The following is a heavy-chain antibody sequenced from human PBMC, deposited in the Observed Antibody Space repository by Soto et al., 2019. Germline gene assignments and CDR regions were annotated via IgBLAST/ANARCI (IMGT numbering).Heavy chain of an antibody. CDR3: ARGGYCSGGSCYYYYYGMDV. J-gene: IGHJ6*02. D-gene: IGHD2-15*01. V-gene: IGHV1-8*01. CDR2: MNPNSGNT. CDR1: GYTFTSYD. Sequence: QVQLVQSGAEVKKPGASVKVSCKASGYTFTSYDINWVRQATGQGLEWMGWMNPNSGNTGYAQKFQGRVTMTRNTSISTAYMELSSLRAEDTAVYYCARGGYCSGGSCYYYYYGMDVWGQGTTVTVS.